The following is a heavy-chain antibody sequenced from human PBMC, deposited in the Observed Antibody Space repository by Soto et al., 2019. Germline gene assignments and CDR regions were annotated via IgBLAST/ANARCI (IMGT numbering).Heavy chain of an antibody. CDR3: ANGRATSGAERGLLDY. V-gene: IGHV3-23*01. CDR1: GFTFSSYA. J-gene: IGHJ4*02. D-gene: IGHD5-12*01. Sequence: EVQLLESGGGLVQPGGSLRLSCAASGFTFSSYAMSWVRQAPGKGLEWVSAISGSGGSTYYAASVKGRFTISRDNSKNTRYLQMNSLRAEDTAVYYCANGRATSGAERGLLDYWGQGTLVTVSS. CDR2: ISGSGGST.